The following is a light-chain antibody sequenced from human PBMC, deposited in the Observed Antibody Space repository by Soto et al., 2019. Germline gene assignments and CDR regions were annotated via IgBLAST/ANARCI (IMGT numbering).Light chain of an antibody. V-gene: IGLV2-14*01. Sequence: QSALTQPASVSGSPGQSITISCTGTSSDVGGYNYVSWYQQHPGKAPKLMIYDVSNRPSGVCNRFSGSKSGNTASLTISGLQAEDEHDYYCSSYTSSSTLEVFGGGTKLTVL. CDR3: SSYTSSSTLEV. J-gene: IGLJ2*01. CDR2: DVS. CDR1: SSDVGGYNY.